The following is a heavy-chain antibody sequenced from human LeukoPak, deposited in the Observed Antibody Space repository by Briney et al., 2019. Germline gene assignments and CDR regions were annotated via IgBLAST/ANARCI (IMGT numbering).Heavy chain of an antibody. CDR1: GYTFTSYD. CDR2: MNPNSGNT. V-gene: IGHV1-8*03. D-gene: IGHD3-3*01. J-gene: IGHJ4*02. CDR3: ARDRITIFGVVIESRDY. Sequence: ASVKVSCKASGYTFTSYDINWVRQATGQGLEWMGWMNPNSGNTGYAQKFQGRVTITRNTSISTAYMELSSLRSEDTAVYYCARDRITIFGVVIESRDYWGRGTLVTVSS.